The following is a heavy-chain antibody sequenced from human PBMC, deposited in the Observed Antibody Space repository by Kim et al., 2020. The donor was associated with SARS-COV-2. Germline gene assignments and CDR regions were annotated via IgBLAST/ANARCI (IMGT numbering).Heavy chain of an antibody. CDR3: AGGYLFQYFQH. V-gene: IGHV1-3*01. CDR1: GYTFTSYA. D-gene: IGHD3-22*01. CDR2: INAGNGNT. J-gene: IGHJ1*01. Sequence: ASVKVSCKASGYTFTSYAMHWVRQAPGQRLELMGWINAGNGNTKYSQKFQGRVTITRDTSASTAYMELSSLRSEDTAVYYCAGGYLFQYFQHWGQGTLVTVSS.